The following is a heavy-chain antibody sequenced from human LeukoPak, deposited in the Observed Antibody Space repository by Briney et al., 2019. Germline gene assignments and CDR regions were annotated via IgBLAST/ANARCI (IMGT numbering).Heavy chain of an antibody. V-gene: IGHV3-21*01. CDR1: GFTFSGYA. J-gene: IGHJ4*02. CDR3: ARGGTSTYYDFWSGYYQGYFDY. D-gene: IGHD3-3*01. CDR2: ISSSSSYI. Sequence: GGSLRLSCAASGFTFSGYAMSWVRQAPGKGLEWVSSISSSSSYIYYADSVKGRFTISRDNAKNSLYLQMNSLRAEDTAVYYCARGGTSTYYDFWSGYYQGYFDYWGQGTLVTVSS.